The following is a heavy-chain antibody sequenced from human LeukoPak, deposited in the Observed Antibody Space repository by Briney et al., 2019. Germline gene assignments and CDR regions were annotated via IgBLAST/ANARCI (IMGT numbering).Heavy chain of an antibody. J-gene: IGHJ5*02. CDR3: ARAGATVTTRDENWFDP. V-gene: IGHV3-66*01. D-gene: IGHD4-17*01. Sequence: GGSLRLSCAASGFTVSSNYMSWVRQAPGKGLEWVSVIYSGGSTYYADSVKGRFTISRDNSKNTLYLQMNSLRAEDTAVYYCARAGATVTTRDENWFDPWGQGTLVTVSS. CDR2: IYSGGST. CDR1: GFTVSSNY.